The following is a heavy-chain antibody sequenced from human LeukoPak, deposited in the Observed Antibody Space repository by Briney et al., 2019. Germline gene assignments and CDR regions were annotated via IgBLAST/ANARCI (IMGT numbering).Heavy chain of an antibody. V-gene: IGHV3-53*01. CDR1: GFTVSSNY. J-gene: IGHJ4*02. CDR3: AGGDFWSGSHSYSDY. Sequence: GGSLRLSCAASGFTVSSNYMSWVRQAPGKGLAWVSVIYSGGDTYYADSVKGRFTISRDDSRNTLFLQRNSLRAEDTAVYYCAGGDFWSGSHSYSDYWGQGTLVTVSS. CDR2: IYSGGDT. D-gene: IGHD3-3*01.